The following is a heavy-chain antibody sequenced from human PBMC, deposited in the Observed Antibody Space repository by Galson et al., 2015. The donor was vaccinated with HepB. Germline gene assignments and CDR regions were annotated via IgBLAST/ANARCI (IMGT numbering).Heavy chain of an antibody. CDR3: TREDQDAANGAFDI. Sequence: LSLTCSVSGDSIFSSFYYWVWIRQPPGKGLEWIGSTRYGGSTTYNPALTSRVTISIDTSKNQLSLKLSAVTAADTAVYYCTREDQDAANGAFDIWGRGTMVTVSS. V-gene: IGHV4-39*01. J-gene: IGHJ3*02. D-gene: IGHD2-15*01. CDR1: GDSIFSSFYY. CDR2: TRYGGST.